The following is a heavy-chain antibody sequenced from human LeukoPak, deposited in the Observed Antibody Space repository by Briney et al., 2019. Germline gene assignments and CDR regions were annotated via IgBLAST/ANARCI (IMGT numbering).Heavy chain of an antibody. V-gene: IGHV3-7*01. CDR2: IKQDGSEK. Sequence: GGSLRLSCAASGFTFSSYWMSWVRQAPGKGLEWVAKIKQDGSEKYYVDSVKGRFTISRDNAKNSLYLQMNSLRAEDTAVYYCARDGVPAALRPPDDYWGQGTLVTVSS. J-gene: IGHJ4*02. D-gene: IGHD2-2*01. CDR3: ARDGVPAALRPPDDY. CDR1: GFTFSSYW.